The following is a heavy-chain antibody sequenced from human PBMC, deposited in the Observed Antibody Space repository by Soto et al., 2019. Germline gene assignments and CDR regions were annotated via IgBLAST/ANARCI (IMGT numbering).Heavy chain of an antibody. CDR2: ISGSGGST. Sequence: PGGSLRLSCAASGFTFSSYAMSWVRQAPGKGLERVSGISGSGGSTYYADSVKGRFTISRDNSKNTLYLQMNSLRAEDTAVYYCAKGGKGYSSSWFDYWGQGTLVTVSS. CDR1: GFTFSSYA. V-gene: IGHV3-23*01. CDR3: AKGGKGYSSSWFDY. J-gene: IGHJ4*02. D-gene: IGHD6-13*01.